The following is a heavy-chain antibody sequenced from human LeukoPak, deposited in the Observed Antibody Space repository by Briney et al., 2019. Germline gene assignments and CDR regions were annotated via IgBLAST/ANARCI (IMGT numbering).Heavy chain of an antibody. D-gene: IGHD2/OR15-2a*01. CDR3: ARDWFHAIDY. Sequence: GGSLRLSCAASGFTFSSYSMNWVRQAPGKGLEWVSSISSSSSYIYSADSVKGRFTISRDNAKNSLYLQMNSLRVEDTAVYYCARDWFHAIDYWGQGTLVTVSS. V-gene: IGHV3-21*01. J-gene: IGHJ4*02. CDR2: ISSSSSYI. CDR1: GFTFSSYS.